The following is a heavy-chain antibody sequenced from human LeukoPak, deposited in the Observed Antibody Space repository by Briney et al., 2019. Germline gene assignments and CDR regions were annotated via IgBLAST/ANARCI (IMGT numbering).Heavy chain of an antibody. V-gene: IGHV3-74*01. CDR1: GFTFRRYW. D-gene: IGHD3-22*01. J-gene: IGHJ1*01. CDR3: ARAPSEVGGYYPEYFRH. CDR2: IKSDGKT. Sequence: GGSLRLSCEASGFTFRRYWMHWVRQAPGKGRVWVSRIKSDGKTNYADSVKGRFTISRDNAKNTVSLQMDSLRAEDTGVYYCARAPSEVGGYYPEYFRHWGQGTLVTVSS.